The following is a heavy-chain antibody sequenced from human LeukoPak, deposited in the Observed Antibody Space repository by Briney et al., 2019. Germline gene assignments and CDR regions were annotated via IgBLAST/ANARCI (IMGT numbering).Heavy chain of an antibody. CDR3: ARDRGIAVAATGDFDY. V-gene: IGHV1-69*06. CDR1: GGTFSSYA. Sequence: GASVKVSCKASGGTFSSYAISWVRQAPGQGLEWMGGIIPIFGTANYAQKFQGRVTITAGKSTSTAYMELSSLRSEDTAVYYCARDRGIAVAATGDFDYWGQGTLVTVSS. D-gene: IGHD6-19*01. J-gene: IGHJ4*02. CDR2: IIPIFGTA.